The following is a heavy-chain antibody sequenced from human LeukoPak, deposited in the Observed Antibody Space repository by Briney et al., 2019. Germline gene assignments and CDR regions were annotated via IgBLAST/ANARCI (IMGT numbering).Heavy chain of an antibody. Sequence: GGSLRLSCVASGFTFSSNWMSWVRQAPGKGLEWVGNIQPDGSEQYPVDSVKGRFTISRDNARNPLFLQMNSLRVEDTAVYYCARSIAVAGTPMDVWGKGTTVTVSS. CDR1: GFTFSSNW. CDR3: ARSIAVAGTPMDV. CDR2: IQPDGSEQ. V-gene: IGHV3-7*01. J-gene: IGHJ6*03. D-gene: IGHD6-19*01.